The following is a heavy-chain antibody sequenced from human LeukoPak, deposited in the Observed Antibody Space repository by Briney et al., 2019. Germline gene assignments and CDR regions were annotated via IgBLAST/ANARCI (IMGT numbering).Heavy chain of an antibody. Sequence: SETLSLTCTVSGGSISPYYWSWIRQPPGKGLEWIGYIYHSGSTKYNPSLKSRVTISVDTSKNQFSLKLSSVTAADTAVYYCARDGYSGNDGLWGQGTLVTVSS. CDR3: ARDGYSGNDGL. D-gene: IGHD5-12*01. V-gene: IGHV4-59*01. J-gene: IGHJ4*02. CDR2: IYHSGST. CDR1: GGSISPYY.